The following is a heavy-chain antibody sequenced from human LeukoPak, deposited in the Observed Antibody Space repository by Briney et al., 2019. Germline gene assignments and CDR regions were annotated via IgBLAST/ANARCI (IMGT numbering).Heavy chain of an antibody. D-gene: IGHD4-17*01. CDR1: GGSISSDGYS. V-gene: IGHV4-30-4*07. CDR3: ARVAGTTVTGLGYWFDP. Sequence: SETLSLTCAVSGGSISSDGYSWSWIRQPPGRGLEWIGYIYYSGSTYYNPSLKSRVTISVDTSKNQFSLKLSSVTAADTAVYYCARVAGTTVTGLGYWFDPWGQGTLVTVSS. CDR2: IYYSGST. J-gene: IGHJ5*02.